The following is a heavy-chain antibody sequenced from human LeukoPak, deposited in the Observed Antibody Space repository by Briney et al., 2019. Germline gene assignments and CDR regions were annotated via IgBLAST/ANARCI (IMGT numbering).Heavy chain of an antibody. J-gene: IGHJ5*02. CDR3: AGLGVMVLVYQSES. D-gene: IGHD2/OR15-2a*01. CDR2: ISYSGNA. CDR1: GASFSSSEYL. V-gene: IGHV4-39*07. Sequence: PSETLSLTGAVLGASFSSSEYLWGGIRQPPGKELYWLASISYSGNADYNPSLRSRVTLSVDTSKNQFSLKLTSVTAADSAVYYCAGLGVMVLVYQSESWGQGAPVTVSS.